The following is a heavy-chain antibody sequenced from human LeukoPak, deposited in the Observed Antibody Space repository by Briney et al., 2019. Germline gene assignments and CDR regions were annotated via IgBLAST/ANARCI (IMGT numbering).Heavy chain of an antibody. J-gene: IGHJ6*02. CDR3: AREGVFWSGYYYYYYGMDV. V-gene: IGHV4-59*01. CDR2: IYYSGST. D-gene: IGHD3-3*01. Sequence: PSGTLSLTCTVSGGSISSYYWSWIRQPPGKGLEWIGYIYYSGSTNYNPSLKSRVTISVDTSKNQFSLKLSSVTAADTAVYYCAREGVFWSGYYYYYYGMDVWGQGTTVTVSS. CDR1: GGSISSYY.